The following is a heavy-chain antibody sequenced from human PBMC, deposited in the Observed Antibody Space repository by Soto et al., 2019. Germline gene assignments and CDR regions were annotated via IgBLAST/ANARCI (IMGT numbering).Heavy chain of an antibody. CDR2: ISWNSGSI. CDR1: GFTFDDYA. Sequence: EVQLVESGGGLVQPGKSLRLSCAASGFTFDDYAMHWVRQAPGKGLEWVSGISWNSGSIGYADSVKGRFTISRDNAKNSLYLQMISLIAEDTALYYCAKQYYDFWGGPLDDWGQGTLVTVSS. J-gene: IGHJ4*02. D-gene: IGHD3-3*01. V-gene: IGHV3-9*01. CDR3: AKQYYDFWGGPLDD.